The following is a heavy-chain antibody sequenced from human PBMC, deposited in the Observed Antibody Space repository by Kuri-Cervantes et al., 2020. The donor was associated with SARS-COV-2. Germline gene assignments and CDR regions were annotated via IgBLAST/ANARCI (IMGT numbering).Heavy chain of an antibody. CDR2: ISSSSYI. V-gene: IGHV3-21*01. J-gene: IGHJ6*02. CDR3: ARDPPSPYCSGGSCRTDV. Sequence: GESLKSSCAASGFTFSSYSMNWVRQAPGKGLEWVSSISSSSYIYYADSVKGRFTISRDNAKNSLYLQMNSLRAEDTAVYYCARDPPSPYCSGGSCRTDVWGQGTTVTVSS. CDR1: GFTFSSYS. D-gene: IGHD2-15*01.